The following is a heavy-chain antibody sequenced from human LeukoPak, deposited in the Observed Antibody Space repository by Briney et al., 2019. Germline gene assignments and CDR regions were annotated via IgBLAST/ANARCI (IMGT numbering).Heavy chain of an antibody. CDR2: IWHDGSNK. CDR1: GFTFSSYG. J-gene: IGHJ4*02. CDR3: ASLGTGSGSYPSDY. Sequence: GGSLRLSCAASGFTFSSYGMHWVRQAPGKGLEWVAVIWHDGSNKYYADSVKGRFTISRDNSKNTLYLQMNSLRAEDTAVYYCASLGTGSGSYPSDYWGQGTLVTVSS. V-gene: IGHV3-33*01. D-gene: IGHD3-10*01.